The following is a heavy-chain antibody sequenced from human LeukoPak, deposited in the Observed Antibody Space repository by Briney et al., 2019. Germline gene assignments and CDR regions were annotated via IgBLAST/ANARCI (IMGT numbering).Heavy chain of an antibody. Sequence: GGSLRLSCAASGFTFSSYAVSWVRQAPGKGLEWVSAISGSGGSTFYTDSVKGRFTISRDNSKNTLYLQMNSLRAEDTAVYYCAKDRVYNWNGCCWFDHWGQGTLVTVSS. CDR3: AKDRVYNWNGCCWFDH. J-gene: IGHJ5*02. V-gene: IGHV3-23*01. CDR1: GFTFSSYA. CDR2: ISGSGGST. D-gene: IGHD1-1*01.